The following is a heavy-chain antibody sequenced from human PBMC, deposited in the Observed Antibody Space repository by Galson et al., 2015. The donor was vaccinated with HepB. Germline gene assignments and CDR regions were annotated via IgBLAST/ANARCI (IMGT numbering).Heavy chain of an antibody. J-gene: IGHJ4*02. CDR1: GDTFTNFA. D-gene: IGHD3-3*01. Sequence: SVKVSCKASGDTFTNFAISWVRQAPGQGLVWMGGIIPIFTSTNYAQEFQGRVTISADELTSTAYMELSSLRSVDTAVYYCAGAYYDFWSGYPYWGQGTLVTVSS. CDR3: AGAYYDFWSGYPY. V-gene: IGHV1-69*13. CDR2: IIPIFTST.